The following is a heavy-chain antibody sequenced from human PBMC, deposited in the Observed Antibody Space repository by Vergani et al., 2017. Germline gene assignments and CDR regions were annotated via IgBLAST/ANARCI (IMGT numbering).Heavy chain of an antibody. J-gene: IGHJ1*01. V-gene: IGHV3-23*04. D-gene: IGHD3-10*01. CDR2: ISSGGGDI. CDR3: TTAGGLYYFHGEYFQD. Sequence: VHLVESGGGLVQPGGSRRLSCAGAGFTFDTSTMAYVRQAPGKGLEWVATISSGGGDIFSADSVKGRFTISRDNAKNTLFLQMNSLKDEDTAVYYCTTAGGLYYFHGEYFQDWGRGTLVAVSS. CDR1: GFTFDTST.